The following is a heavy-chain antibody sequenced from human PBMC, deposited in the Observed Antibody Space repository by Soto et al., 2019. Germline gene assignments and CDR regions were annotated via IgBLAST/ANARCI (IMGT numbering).Heavy chain of an antibody. V-gene: IGHV4-59*01. J-gene: IGHJ6*02. CDR2: IYYSGST. CDR1: GGSISSYY. CDR3: ARVGAGGGYSSSSLYYGMDV. Sequence: SETLSLTCTVSGGSISSYYWSWIRQPPGKGLEWIGYIYYSGSTNYNPSLKSRVTISVDTSKNQFSLKLSSVTAADTAVYYCARVGAGGGYSSSSLYYGMDVWGQGTTVTVSS. D-gene: IGHD6-13*01.